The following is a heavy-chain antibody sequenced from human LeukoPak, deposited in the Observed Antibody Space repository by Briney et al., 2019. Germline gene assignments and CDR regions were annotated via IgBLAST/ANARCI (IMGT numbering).Heavy chain of an antibody. J-gene: IGHJ3*02. CDR3: ARWAGYSSNGAPTYSFDI. V-gene: IGHV4-39*01. Sequence: PSESLSLTCTVSGGSISSSLYYWGWIRQPPGKGLECIGNIFYGGSTYYNLSLRSRVTISVDTSKNQFSLKLNSVTASDTAVYYCARWAGYSSNGAPTYSFDIWGQGTMVTVSS. CDR2: IFYGGST. D-gene: IGHD6-19*01. CDR1: GGSISSSLYY.